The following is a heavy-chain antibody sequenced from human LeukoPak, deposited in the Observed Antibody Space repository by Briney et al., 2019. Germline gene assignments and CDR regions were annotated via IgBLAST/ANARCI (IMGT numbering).Heavy chain of an antibody. CDR1: GFTFSSYN. J-gene: IGHJ6*02. Sequence: GGSLRLSCAASGFTFSSYNMNWVRQAPGQGLEWISYITSGSSATYYADSVKGRFTISRDNAKNSLSLQMNSLRDEDTAVYYCARGGYNPQYYYYAMDVWGQGTTVTVSS. CDR2: ITSGSSAT. D-gene: IGHD5-18*01. V-gene: IGHV3-48*02. CDR3: ARGGYNPQYYYYAMDV.